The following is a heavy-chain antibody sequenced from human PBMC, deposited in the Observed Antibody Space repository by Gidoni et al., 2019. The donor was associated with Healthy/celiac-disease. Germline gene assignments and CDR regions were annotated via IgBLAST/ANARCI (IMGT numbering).Heavy chain of an antibody. Sequence: QVQLVESGGGVVQPGRSLRLSCAASGFTFSSYGMHWVRQAPGKGLEWVAVISYDGSNKYYADSVKGRFTISRDNSKNTLYLQMNSLRAEDTAVYYCAKDPNYYGSGSLDYWGQGTLVTVSS. V-gene: IGHV3-30*18. CDR1: GFTFSSYG. CDR3: AKDPNYYGSGSLDY. D-gene: IGHD3-10*01. J-gene: IGHJ4*02. CDR2: ISYDGSNK.